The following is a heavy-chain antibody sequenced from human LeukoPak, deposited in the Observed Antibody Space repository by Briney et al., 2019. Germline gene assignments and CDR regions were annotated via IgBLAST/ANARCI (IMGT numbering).Heavy chain of an antibody. D-gene: IGHD3-22*01. Sequence: GGSLRLSCAASGFTFSSYSMNWVRQAPGKGLKWVSSITSSSSYIYYADSVKGRFTISRYNAKNSVYLQMNSLRAEDTAVYYCARAEGDYYDSSGYPDWGQGTLVTVSS. CDR1: GFTFSSYS. J-gene: IGHJ4*02. V-gene: IGHV3-21*01. CDR2: ITSSSSYI. CDR3: ARAEGDYYDSSGYPD.